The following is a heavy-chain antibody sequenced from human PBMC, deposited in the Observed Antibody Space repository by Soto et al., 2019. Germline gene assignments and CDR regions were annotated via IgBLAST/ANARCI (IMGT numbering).Heavy chain of an antibody. D-gene: IGHD1-26*01. CDR3: ARGPRETPFDY. Sequence: SETLSLTCAVYGGSFSGYYWSWIRQPPGKGLEWIGEINHSGSTNYNPSLKSRVTISVDTSKNQFSLELSSVTAADTAVYYCARGPRETPFDYWGQGTLVTVSS. J-gene: IGHJ4*02. CDR1: GGSFSGYY. CDR2: INHSGST. V-gene: IGHV4-34*01.